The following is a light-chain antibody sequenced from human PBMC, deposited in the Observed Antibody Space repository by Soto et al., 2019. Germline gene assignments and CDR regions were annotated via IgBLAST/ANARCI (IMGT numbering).Light chain of an antibody. CDR2: DAS. V-gene: IGKV1-5*01. Sequence: GDRATITCRASHNIERWMAWYQQKPGKAPSLLIFDASTLHSGVPSRFSGSGSGTEFTLTISSLQPDDFATYYCQHYNSYSEAFGQGTKVDIK. J-gene: IGKJ1*01. CDR3: QHYNSYSEA. CDR1: HNIERW.